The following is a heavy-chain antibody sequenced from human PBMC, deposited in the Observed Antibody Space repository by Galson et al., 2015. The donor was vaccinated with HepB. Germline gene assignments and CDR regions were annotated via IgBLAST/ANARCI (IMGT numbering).Heavy chain of an antibody. Sequence: PALVKPTQTLTLTCTFSGFSLRTSGVGVGWIRQPPGKALEWLALIYWDDDKRYSPSLKSRLTITKDTSKNQVVLTMTNMDPVDTATYYCAHQLLSPYYFDYWGQGTLVTVSS. V-gene: IGHV2-5*02. J-gene: IGHJ4*02. CDR1: GFSLRTSGVG. D-gene: IGHD3-10*01. CDR2: IYWDDDK. CDR3: AHQLLSPYYFDY.